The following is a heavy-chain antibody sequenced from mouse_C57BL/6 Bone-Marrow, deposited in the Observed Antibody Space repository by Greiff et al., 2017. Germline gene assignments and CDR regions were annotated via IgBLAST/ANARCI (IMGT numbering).Heavy chain of an antibody. J-gene: IGHJ3*01. CDR2: ISDGGSYT. V-gene: IGHV5-4*01. D-gene: IGHD4-1*01. Sequence: DVHLVESGGGLVKPGGSLKLSCAASGFTFSSYAMSWVRQTPEKRLEWVATISDGGSYTYYPDNVKGRFTISRDKAKNNLYLQMSHLKSEDTAMYYCSRKNCGGAYWGQGTLVTVAA. CDR3: SRKNCGGAY. CDR1: GFTFSSYA.